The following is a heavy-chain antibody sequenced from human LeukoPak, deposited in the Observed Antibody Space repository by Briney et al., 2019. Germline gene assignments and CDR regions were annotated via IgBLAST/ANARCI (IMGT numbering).Heavy chain of an antibody. D-gene: IGHD2-2*01. CDR1: GGSISSYY. J-gene: IGHJ6*02. Sequence: SSETLSLTYTVSGGSISSYYWSWLRQPPGKGLEWIGYIYYSGSTNYNPSLKSRVTISVDTSKNQFSLKLSSVTAADTAVYYCARDRIVVVPAATYYFGIDVWGQGSTVTVSS. V-gene: IGHV4-59*01. CDR3: ARDRIVVVPAATYYFGIDV. CDR2: IYYSGST.